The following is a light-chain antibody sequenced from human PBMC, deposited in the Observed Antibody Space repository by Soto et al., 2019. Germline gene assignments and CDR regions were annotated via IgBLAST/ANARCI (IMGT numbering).Light chain of an antibody. CDR1: QSVSSSY. CDR3: QQYNNWPPIT. J-gene: IGKJ5*01. Sequence: EIVLTQSPGTLSLSPGERATLSCRASQSVSSSYLAWYQQKPGQAPRLLIYGASTRATDVPDRFSGSGSGAEFTLTISSLQSEDFAVYYCQQYNNWPPITFGQGTRLEIK. V-gene: IGKV3D-15*01. CDR2: GAS.